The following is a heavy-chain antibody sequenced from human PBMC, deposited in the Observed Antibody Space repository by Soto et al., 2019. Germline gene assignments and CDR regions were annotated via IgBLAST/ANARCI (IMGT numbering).Heavy chain of an antibody. V-gene: IGHV4-61*08. J-gene: IGHJ4*02. CDR2: IYYNGST. CDR3: ARDIRGYSRAFDY. Sequence: SETLSLTCAVSGGSVSGGAYYWTWIRQPPGKGLEWIGYIYYNGSTTYNPSLKSRVTISIDTSKNQFSPKLTSATAADTAVYYCARDIRGYSRAFDYWGQGALVTVSS. CDR1: GGSVSGGAYY. D-gene: IGHD5-18*01.